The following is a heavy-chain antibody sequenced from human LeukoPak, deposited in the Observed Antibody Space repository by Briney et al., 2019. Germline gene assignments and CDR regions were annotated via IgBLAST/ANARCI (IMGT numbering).Heavy chain of an antibody. Sequence: PGGSLRLSCAASGFTLSDFWMSWVRQAPGKGLEWVANIDQDGSDKNYVGSVKGRFTISRDDAKNSLFLQMNSLRAEDTAVYYCARESTEDRPGSWGTGTTVTVSS. J-gene: IGHJ6*04. D-gene: IGHD5/OR15-5a*01. CDR3: ARESTEDRPGS. V-gene: IGHV3-7*01. CDR1: GFTLSDFW. CDR2: IDQDGSDK.